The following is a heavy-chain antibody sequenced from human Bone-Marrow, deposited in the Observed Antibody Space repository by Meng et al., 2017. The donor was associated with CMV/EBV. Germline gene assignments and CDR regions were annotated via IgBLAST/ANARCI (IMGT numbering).Heavy chain of an antibody. CDR3: AKGHIVVVPPALDN. CDR1: GFTVSSNY. Sequence: GGSLRLSCAASGFTVSSNYMSWVRQAPGQGLEWVSTITNDGDNTYYADSVKGRFTISRDNSNNTLYLRMDSLRAEDTAVYFCAKGHIVVVPPALDNWGQGTLVTVSS. V-gene: IGHV3-53*01. CDR2: ITNDGDNT. D-gene: IGHD2-2*01. J-gene: IGHJ4*02.